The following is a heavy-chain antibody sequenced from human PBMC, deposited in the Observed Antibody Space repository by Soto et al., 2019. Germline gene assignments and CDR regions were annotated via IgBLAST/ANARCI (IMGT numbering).Heavy chain of an antibody. D-gene: IGHD3-22*01. V-gene: IGHV1-69*02. J-gene: IGHJ6*02. CDR3: GISRHDSNFYYYGTDV. CDR2: TIPILGIT. Sequence: QVQLVQSGAEVKKPGSSLKVSCKASGGTFSSHTISWVRLAHGQGLEWMGRTIPILGITNYAQNFQGRVTLTADTSTGTASMELSSLRSEDTAVYYCGISRHDSNFYYYGTDVWGQGTTVTVSS. CDR1: GGTFSSHT.